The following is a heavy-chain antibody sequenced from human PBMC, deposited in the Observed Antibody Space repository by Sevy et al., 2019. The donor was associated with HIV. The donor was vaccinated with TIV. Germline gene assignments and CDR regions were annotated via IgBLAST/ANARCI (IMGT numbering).Heavy chain of an antibody. Sequence: GGSLRLSCAASGFDFSIYSMSWVRQAPGKGLEWVSTLSFGCGKINYADSMKGRFTISRDNSKSSVYLQMNNMRVEDTAVYYCAREGCTKPNDYWGQGTLVTVSS. D-gene: IGHD2-8*01. CDR1: GFDFSIYS. CDR3: AREGCTKPNDY. CDR2: LSFGCGKI. V-gene: IGHV3-23*01. J-gene: IGHJ4*02.